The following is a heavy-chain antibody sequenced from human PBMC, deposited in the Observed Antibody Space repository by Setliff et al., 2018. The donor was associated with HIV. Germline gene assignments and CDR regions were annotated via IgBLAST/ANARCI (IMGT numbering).Heavy chain of an antibody. J-gene: IGHJ5*02. CDR3: ASSGSGSYINWFGP. CDR2: ISASGNSP. D-gene: IGHD3-10*01. V-gene: IGHV3-23*01. CDR1: GFTFISYA. Sequence: GGSLRLSCAASGFTFISYAMSWVRQAPGKGLEWVSTISASGNSPYYADSVKGRFTISRDNDKNSVHLQMTSLRAEDTAVYYCASSGSGSYINWFGPWGQGTLVTVSS.